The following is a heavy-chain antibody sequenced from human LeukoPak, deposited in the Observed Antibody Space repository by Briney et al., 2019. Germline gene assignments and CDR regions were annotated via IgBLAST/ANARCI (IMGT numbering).Heavy chain of an antibody. CDR3: ARGGDLAAAGRYNWFDP. Sequence: SETLSLTCAVSGGSINSGGYSWSWIRQPPGQGLEWIGYIYHSGSTYYNPSLKSRVTISVDRSKNQFSLKLSSVTAADTAVYYCARGGDLAAAGRYNWFDPWGQGTLVTVSS. CDR2: IYHSGST. V-gene: IGHV4-30-2*01. CDR1: GGSINSGGYS. D-gene: IGHD6-13*01. J-gene: IGHJ5*02.